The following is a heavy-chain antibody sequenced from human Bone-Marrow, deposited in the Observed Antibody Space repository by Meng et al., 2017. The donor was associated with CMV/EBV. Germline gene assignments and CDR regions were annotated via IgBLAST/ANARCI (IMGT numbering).Heavy chain of an antibody. J-gene: IGHJ4*02. D-gene: IGHD1-26*01. CDR1: GFTFSSYA. CDR3: ARGMEWELRY. V-gene: IGHV3-30*04. CDR2: ISYDGSNK. Sequence: GGSLRLSCAASGFTFSSYAMHWVRQAPGKGLEWVAVISYDGSNKYYADSVKGRFTISRDNSKNTLYLQMNSLRAEDTDVYYCARGMEWELRYWGQGTLVTVSS.